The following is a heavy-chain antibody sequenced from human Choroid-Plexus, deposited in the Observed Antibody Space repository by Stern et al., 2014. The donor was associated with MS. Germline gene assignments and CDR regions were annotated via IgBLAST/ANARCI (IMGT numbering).Heavy chain of an antibody. CDR2: INTKAGNQ. CDR3: ATWGAGSSPPLFY. CDR1: GYNLTTYA. Sequence: QVQLGQSGSELKKPGASVKVSCRASGYNLTTYAINWVRQAPGQGLEWMGWINTKAGNQTFAQGFTGRFVFSMDTSNNTAFLQISSLKAEDSALYYCATWGAGSSPPLFYWGQGTLVTVSS. J-gene: IGHJ4*02. V-gene: IGHV7-4-1*02. D-gene: IGHD6-6*01.